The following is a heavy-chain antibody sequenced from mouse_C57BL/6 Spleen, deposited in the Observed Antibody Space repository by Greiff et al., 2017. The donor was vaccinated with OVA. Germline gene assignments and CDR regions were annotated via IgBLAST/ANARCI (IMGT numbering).Heavy chain of an antibody. D-gene: IGHD2-10*01. Sequence: VQLQQPGAELVKPGASVTLSCTASGYTFTSYCMCWVKQRPGQGLEWIGMIQPNSGSTNYNEKFKSKAILTVDKSSSTAYMQHCSLTSKDSAVYYCARSSCYGNWFAYWGQGTLVTVSA. V-gene: IGHV1-64*01. J-gene: IGHJ3*01. CDR2: IQPNSGST. CDR3: ARSSCYGNWFAY. CDR1: GYTFTSYC.